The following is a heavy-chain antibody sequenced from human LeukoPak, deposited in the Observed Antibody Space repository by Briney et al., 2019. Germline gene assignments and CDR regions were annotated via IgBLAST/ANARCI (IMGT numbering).Heavy chain of an antibody. V-gene: IGHV3-11*01. CDR1: GFTFSDYY. D-gene: IGHD5-18*01. Sequence: PGGSLRLSCAASGFTFSDYYMSWIRQAPGKGLEWVSYISSSGSTIYYADSVKGRFTISRDNAKNSLYLQMNSLRAEETAVYYCARDLKGQLWLEGNFDYWGQGTLVTVSS. J-gene: IGHJ4*02. CDR3: ARDLKGQLWLEGNFDY. CDR2: ISSSGSTI.